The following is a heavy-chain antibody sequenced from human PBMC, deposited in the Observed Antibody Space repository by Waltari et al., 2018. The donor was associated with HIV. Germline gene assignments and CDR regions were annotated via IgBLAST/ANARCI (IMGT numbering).Heavy chain of an antibody. V-gene: IGHV3-23*01. CDR1: GLSFNIYD. D-gene: IGHD3-10*01. J-gene: IGHJ2*01. Sequence: EEQMLESGGRLIQPGGSLRLSSGASGLSFNIYDMNWLRQAPGKVRELVSGIRGIDATTRDADAVTGRLTSSKDNSKNTLFLQMKTLTAEDTAMYYSAKSPKSPMAVRNYWYFDLWGRGTLATVSS. CDR3: AKSPKSPMAVRNYWYFDL. CDR2: IRGIDATT.